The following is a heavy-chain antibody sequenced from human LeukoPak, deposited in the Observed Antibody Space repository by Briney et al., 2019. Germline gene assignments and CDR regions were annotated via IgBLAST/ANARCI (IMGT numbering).Heavy chain of an antibody. CDR3: ARDVSRGGDGYNI. J-gene: IGHJ4*02. Sequence: SETLSLTCTVSGGSISSYYWSGIRQPPGKGLEWIGYIYYSGSTNYNPSLKSRVTISVDTSKNQFSLKLSSVTAADTAVYYCARDVSRGGDGYNIWGQGTLVTVSS. D-gene: IGHD5-24*01. V-gene: IGHV4-59*01. CDR2: IYYSGST. CDR1: GGSISSYY.